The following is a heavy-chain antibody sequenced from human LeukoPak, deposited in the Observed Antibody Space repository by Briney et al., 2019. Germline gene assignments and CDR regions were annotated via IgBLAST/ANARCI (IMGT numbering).Heavy chain of an antibody. V-gene: IGHV1-24*01. CDR1: GYTLTELS. CDR2: FDPEDGET. CDR3: ATGYYGSGSKNRFDP. J-gene: IGHJ5*02. Sequence: EASVKVSCKVSGYTLTELSMHWVRQAPGKGLEWMGGFDPEDGETIYAQKFQGRVTMTEDTSTDTAYMELSSLRSEDTAVYYCATGYYGSGSKNRFDPWGQGTLVTVSS. D-gene: IGHD3-10*01.